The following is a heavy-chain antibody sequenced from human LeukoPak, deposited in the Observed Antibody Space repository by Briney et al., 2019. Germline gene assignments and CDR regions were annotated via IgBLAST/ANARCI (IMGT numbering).Heavy chain of an antibody. CDR3: ATIFWSGYLYAFDI. CDR1: GYTFTRYD. Sequence: ASVKVSCXASGYTFTRYDINWVGQATGQGLEGMGWMNPNSGNTGYAQKFQGRVTMTRNTSISTAYMELSSLRSEDTAVYYCATIFWSGYLYAFDIWGQGTMVTVSS. V-gene: IGHV1-8*01. J-gene: IGHJ3*02. D-gene: IGHD3-3*01. CDR2: MNPNSGNT.